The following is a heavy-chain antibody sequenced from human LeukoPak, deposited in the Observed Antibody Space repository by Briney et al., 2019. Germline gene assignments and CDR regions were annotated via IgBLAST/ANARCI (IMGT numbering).Heavy chain of an antibody. V-gene: IGHV3-30*18. J-gene: IGHJ4*02. Sequence: GGSLRLSCAASGFTFSSYGMHGVRRAPGKGLEWVAIISYDGSNKYYADSVKGRFTISRDNSKNTLYLQMNSLRAEDTAVYYCAKDHYSTGWYFDYWGQGTLVTVSS. D-gene: IGHD6-19*01. CDR3: AKDHYSTGWYFDY. CDR1: GFTFSSYG. CDR2: ISYDGSNK.